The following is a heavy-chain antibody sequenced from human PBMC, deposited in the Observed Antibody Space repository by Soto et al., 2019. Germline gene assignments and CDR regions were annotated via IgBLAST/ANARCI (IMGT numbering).Heavy chain of an antibody. CDR1: GYTFTSYD. CDR2: MNPNSGNT. J-gene: IGHJ6*02. V-gene: IGHV1-8*01. CDR3: ARRITMVRGGRVNYYYYGMDV. Sequence: ASVKVSCKASGYTFTSYDINWVRQATGQGLEWMGWMNPNSGNTGYAQKFQGRVTMTRNTSISTAYMELSSLRSEDTAVYYCARRITMVRGGRVNYYYYGMDVWGQGTTVTVSS. D-gene: IGHD3-10*01.